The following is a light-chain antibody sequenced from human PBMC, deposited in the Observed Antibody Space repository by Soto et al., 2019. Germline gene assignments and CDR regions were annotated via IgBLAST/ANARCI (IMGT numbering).Light chain of an antibody. CDR3: QQYGSSPYT. V-gene: IGKV3-20*01. CDR2: GAS. J-gene: IGKJ2*01. CDR1: QSVSSTY. Sequence: EIVLTQSPGTLSLSPGERVTLSCRASQSVSSTYFAWYQQKPGQAPRLLIYGASNSATGIPDRFSGSGSGTDFTLTISRLEPEDFAVYYCQQYGSSPYTFGQGTKLEIK.